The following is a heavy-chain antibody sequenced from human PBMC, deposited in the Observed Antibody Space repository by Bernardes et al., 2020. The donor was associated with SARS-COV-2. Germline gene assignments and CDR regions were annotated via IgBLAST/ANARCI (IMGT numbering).Heavy chain of an antibody. CDR1: GYSLTSHH. V-gene: IGHV1-46*01. J-gene: IGHJ2*01. D-gene: IGHD3-16*01. CDR3: ARAVWGIWYFDL. Sequence: ASVKVSCKTSGYSLTSHHMHWVRQAPGQGLEWVGIINPSAGTTSYAQKFQGRVTISVDTSKNQFSLKLTSVTAADTAVYYCARAVWGIWYFDLWGRGTLVTVSS. CDR2: INPSAGTT.